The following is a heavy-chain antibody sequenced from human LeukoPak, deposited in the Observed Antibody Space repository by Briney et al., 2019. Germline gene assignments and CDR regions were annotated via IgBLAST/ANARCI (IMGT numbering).Heavy chain of an antibody. CDR3: AKIRAVTMIVVASFDY. J-gene: IGHJ4*02. CDR1: GFTFSSYG. D-gene: IGHD3-22*01. CDR2: ISGSGGST. Sequence: GGSLRLSCAASGFTFSSYGMSWVRQAPGKGLEWVSAISGSGGSTYYADSVKGRFTISRDNSKNTLYLQMNSLRAEDTAVYCCAKIRAVTMIVVASFDYWGQGTLVTVSS. V-gene: IGHV3-23*01.